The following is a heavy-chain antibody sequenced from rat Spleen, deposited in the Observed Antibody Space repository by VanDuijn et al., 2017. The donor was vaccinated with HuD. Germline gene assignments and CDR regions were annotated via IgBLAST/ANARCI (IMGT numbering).Heavy chain of an antibody. CDR1: GFTFSNYY. J-gene: IGHJ2*01. CDR3: ARHSYGYNPLFDY. D-gene: IGHD1-9*01. CDR2: ISTGGGNT. Sequence: EVQLVESGGGLVQPGRSMKLSCAALGFTFSNYYMAWVRQAPTKGLEWVASISTGGGNTYYRDSVKGRFTISTDNAKSTLYLQMDSLRSEDTATYYCARHSYGYNPLFDYWGQGVMVTVSS. V-gene: IGHV5-25*01.